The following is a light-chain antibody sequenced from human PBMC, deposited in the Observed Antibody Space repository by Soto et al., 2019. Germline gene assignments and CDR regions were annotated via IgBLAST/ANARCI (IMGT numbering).Light chain of an antibody. J-gene: IGKJ1*01. V-gene: IGKV3-20*01. CDR2: DVS. CDR1: QSVSSNY. CDR3: QQYGRSPT. Sequence: EIVLTQSPGTLSLSPGERATLSCRSSQSVSSNYLAWYQQKPDQAPRLVIYDVSGRATGIPDRFSGSGSGTDFTLTICRLEPEDFAVYYCQQYGRSPTFGQGTKVEIK.